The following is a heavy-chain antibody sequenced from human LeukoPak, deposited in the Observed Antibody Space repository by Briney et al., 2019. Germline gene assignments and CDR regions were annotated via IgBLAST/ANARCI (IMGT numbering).Heavy chain of an antibody. V-gene: IGHV3-74*01. J-gene: IGHJ6*02. CDR3: TSSQISGSCSINRCPDYYYGMDV. Sequence: GGSLRLSCAASGFTFSSYWMHCVRQAPGEGLVWVSRINNDGSSTIYADSVKGRFTMSRDNAKNTLYLQMNSLRAEDTAVYYCTSSQISGSCSINRCPDYYYGMDVWGQGTTVTVSS. CDR2: INNDGSST. CDR1: GFTFSSYW. D-gene: IGHD1-14*01.